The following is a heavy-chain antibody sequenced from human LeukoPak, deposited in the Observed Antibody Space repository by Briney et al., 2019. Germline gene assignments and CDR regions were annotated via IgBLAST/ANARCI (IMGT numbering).Heavy chain of an antibody. CDR3: ARGLTAMVDY. CDR1: GGSISSGGYS. J-gene: IGHJ4*02. D-gene: IGHD5-18*01. Sequence: PSETLSLTCAVSGGSISSGGYSWSWIRQPPGKGLEWIGYIYYSGSTNYNPSLKSRVTISVDTSKNQFSLKLSSVTAADTAVYYCARGLTAMVDYWGQGTLVTVSS. CDR2: IYYSGST. V-gene: IGHV4-61*08.